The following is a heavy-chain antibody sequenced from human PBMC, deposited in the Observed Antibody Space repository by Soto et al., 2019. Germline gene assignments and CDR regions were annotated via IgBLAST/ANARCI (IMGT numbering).Heavy chain of an antibody. CDR1: GFNFRKFA. CDR2: LSARSGRP. CDR3: ARVQDNTDYYWFFDL. J-gene: IGHJ2*01. D-gene: IGHD4-17*01. Sequence: GGSLRLSCAASGFNFRKFAMCWVRQAPGMGLEWVSGLSARSGRPLSADSVKGRLTISRDNSKSTLYLEMNNLRPEDTAVYSCARVQDNTDYYWFFDLWGRGTPVTVSS. V-gene: IGHV3-23*01.